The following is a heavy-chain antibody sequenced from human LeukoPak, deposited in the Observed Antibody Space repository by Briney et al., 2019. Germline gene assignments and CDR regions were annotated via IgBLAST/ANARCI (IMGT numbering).Heavy chain of an antibody. CDR2: IYSSGST. Sequence: LETLSLTCSVSGGSISNHYWSWIRQAPGKTLEYIGNIYSSGSTYYNPSLKSRLTISLDTSQNQFSLRLTSVGAADTAVYYCAREGGVARPGLDYWGQGTLVAVSS. V-gene: IGHV4-59*11. CDR1: GGSISNHY. J-gene: IGHJ4*02. CDR3: AREGGVARPGLDY. D-gene: IGHD6-6*01.